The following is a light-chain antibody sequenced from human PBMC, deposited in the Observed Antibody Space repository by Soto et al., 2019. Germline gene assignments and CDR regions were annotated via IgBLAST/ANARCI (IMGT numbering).Light chain of an antibody. CDR2: GAS. Sequence: EIVLTQSPGTLSLSPGERATLSCRASQSVSSSYLAWYQQKPGQAPRLLIYGASSRATGIPDRFSGSGSGTDFTLTISRLEPEDFAVYYCHQYGSSQSFGQGTKGEIK. CDR3: HQYGSSQS. V-gene: IGKV3-20*01. CDR1: QSVSSSY. J-gene: IGKJ1*01.